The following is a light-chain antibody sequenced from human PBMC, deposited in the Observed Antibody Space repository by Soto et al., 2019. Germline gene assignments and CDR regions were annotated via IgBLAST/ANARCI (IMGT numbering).Light chain of an antibody. CDR3: QQYGRSPPT. CDR1: QSVSSTY. V-gene: IGKV3-20*01. J-gene: IGKJ1*01. CDR2: GAS. Sequence: IVLTQSPGTLSLSPGERATLSCRASQSVSSTYLAWYQQKPGQAPRLLIYGASSRATGIPDRFSGSGSGTDFTLTISRLEPEDYAVYYCQQYGRSPPTFGQGTKVDIK.